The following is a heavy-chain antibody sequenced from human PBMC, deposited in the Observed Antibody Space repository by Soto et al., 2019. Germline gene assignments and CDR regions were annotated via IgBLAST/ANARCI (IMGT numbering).Heavy chain of an antibody. Sequence: QVQLVQSGAEVKKPGASVKVSCKASGYTFTSYGISWVRQAPGQGLEWMGWISAYNGDTNYAQKLQGRFTMTTHTSTSTAYMELGSLRSDYTAVYYCARDGCSGGTCHQNQFDCWGQGTLVTVSS. D-gene: IGHD2-15*01. V-gene: IGHV1-18*01. CDR3: ARDGCSGGTCHQNQFDC. J-gene: IGHJ4*02. CDR1: GYTFTSYG. CDR2: ISAYNGDT.